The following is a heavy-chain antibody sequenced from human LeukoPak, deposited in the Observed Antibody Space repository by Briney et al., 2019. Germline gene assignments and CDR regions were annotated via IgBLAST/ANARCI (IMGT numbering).Heavy chain of an antibody. CDR1: GDSVSGSPAV. D-gene: IGHD3-10*01. CDR2: AYYRSQWYI. V-gene: IGHV6-1*01. CDR3: AKGAVRGNANFDY. J-gene: IGHJ4*02. Sequence: SQTLSLTCAISGDSVSGSPAVWNWIRQSPSRGLEWLGRAYYRSQWYIDYAVAVKGRITITPDTSKNQFSLQLNSVTPEDTAVYYCAKGAVRGNANFDYWGQGTLVTVSS.